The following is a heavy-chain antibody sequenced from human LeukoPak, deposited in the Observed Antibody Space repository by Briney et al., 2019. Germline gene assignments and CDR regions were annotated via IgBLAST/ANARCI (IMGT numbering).Heavy chain of an antibody. D-gene: IGHD6-19*01. V-gene: IGHV3-21*01. Sequence: GGSLRLSCAASGFTFSSYSRNWLRQAPGKGLEWVSSISSSSSYIYYADSVKGRFTISRDNAKNSLYLQMNSLRAEDTAVYYCARGGSSGWPVDYWGQGTLVTVSS. CDR1: GFTFSSYS. J-gene: IGHJ4*02. CDR3: ARGGSSGWPVDY. CDR2: ISSSSSYI.